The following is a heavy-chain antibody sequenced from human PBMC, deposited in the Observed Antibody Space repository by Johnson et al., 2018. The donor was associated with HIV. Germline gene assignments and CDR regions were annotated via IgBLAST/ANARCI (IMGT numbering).Heavy chain of an antibody. CDR1: GFSIINNY. V-gene: IGHV3-66*02. D-gene: IGHD6-19*01. Sequence: VQLLESGGGLVQPGGSLRLSCAASGFSIINNYMSWVRQPPGKGLEWVSVIYSGGDTFYADSVKGRFTISRDNAKNSLYLQMKSLRAEDTAVYYCARVGQWLVHCTVCAFDIWGQGTMVTVSS. CDR3: ARVGQWLVHCTVCAFDI. J-gene: IGHJ3*02. CDR2: IYSGGDT.